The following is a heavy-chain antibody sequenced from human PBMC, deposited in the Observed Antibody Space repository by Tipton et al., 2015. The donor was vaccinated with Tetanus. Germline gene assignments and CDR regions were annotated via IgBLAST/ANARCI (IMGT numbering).Heavy chain of an antibody. D-gene: IGHD2-15*01. V-gene: IGHV1-69*06. CDR2: IIPIFDTT. J-gene: IGHJ4*02. Sequence: QSGAEVKKPGSSVKVSCKASGGTFSTYGISWVRQAPGQGLEWMGGIIPIFDTTNYAQKFQGRVTITADKSTSTAYMELSSLRSDDTAVYYCTTPARYCSGGSCYLALDYWGQGTLATVSS. CDR3: TTPARYCSGGSCYLALDY. CDR1: GGTFSTYG.